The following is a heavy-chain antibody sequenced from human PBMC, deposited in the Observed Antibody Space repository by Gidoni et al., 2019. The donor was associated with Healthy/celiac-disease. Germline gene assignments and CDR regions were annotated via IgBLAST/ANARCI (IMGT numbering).Heavy chain of an antibody. J-gene: IGHJ4*02. CDR3: TTGASDDQRMVYADFAY. V-gene: IGHV3-15*07. Sequence: EVQLVESGGGVVKPGGSRRLSCAAAGCTFSNAWRTWGRQAPGKGRAWVGRIKSNTDCGTTAFAAPVNGRFPISRDDSKNPLYLQMNSLTTEDTAVYYCTTGASDDQRMVYADFAYWGQGTLVTVSS. D-gene: IGHD2-8*01. CDR1: GCTFSNAW. CDR2: IKSNTDCGTT.